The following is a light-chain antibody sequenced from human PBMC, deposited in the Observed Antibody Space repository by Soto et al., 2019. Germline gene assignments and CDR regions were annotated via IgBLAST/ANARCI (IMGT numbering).Light chain of an antibody. CDR1: QSFRGL. V-gene: IGKV3D-15*01. CDR2: GAS. J-gene: IGKJ1*01. Sequence: EIVLTQSPGTLSLSPGERATLSCRASQSFRGLLAWYQQKPGQAPRLLIYGASARATGIPAKFSGSGSGTEFTLTISSLQSEDFAVYYCQQYNKWPRTFGQGTKVDIK. CDR3: QQYNKWPRT.